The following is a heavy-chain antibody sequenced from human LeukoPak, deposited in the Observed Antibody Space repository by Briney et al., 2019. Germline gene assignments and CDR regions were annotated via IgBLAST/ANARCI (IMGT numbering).Heavy chain of an antibody. Sequence: SETLSLTCAVFGGSFSGYYWSWIRQSPEKGLEWIGEMSHTGATNYNPSLKSRVTISVDTSKNQFSLKLSSVTAADTAVYYCARDSITMVRGVRNFNGMDVWGQGTTVTVSS. CDR1: GGSFSGYY. J-gene: IGHJ6*02. CDR2: MSHTGAT. D-gene: IGHD3-10*01. CDR3: ARDSITMVRGVRNFNGMDV. V-gene: IGHV4-34*01.